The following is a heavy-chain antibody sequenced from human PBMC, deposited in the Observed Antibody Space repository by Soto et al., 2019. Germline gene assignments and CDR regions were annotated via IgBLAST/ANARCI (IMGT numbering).Heavy chain of an antibody. D-gene: IGHD6-19*01. Sequence: EVQLVESGGGLVQPGRSLRLSCAASGFTFDDYAMHWVRQAPGKGLEWVSGISWNSGSIGYADSVKGRFTISGDNAKNSLYLQMNSLRAEDTALYYCAKDIGAVAGLFDYWGQGTLVTVSS. CDR1: GFTFDDYA. J-gene: IGHJ4*02. V-gene: IGHV3-9*01. CDR3: AKDIGAVAGLFDY. CDR2: ISWNSGSI.